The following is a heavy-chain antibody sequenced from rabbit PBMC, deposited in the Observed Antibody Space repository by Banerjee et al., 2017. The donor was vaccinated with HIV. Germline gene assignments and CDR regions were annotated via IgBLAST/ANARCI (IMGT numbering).Heavy chain of an antibody. CDR2: IKPDGST. V-gene: IGHV1S43*01. J-gene: IGHJ4*01. CDR3: ARIDPRYYTSGWDYFNL. D-gene: IGHD4-1*01. CDR1: GFDFSSYY. Sequence: QQQLEESGGGLVKPGGTLTLTCKASGFDFSSYYMSWVRQAPGEGLEYIGFIKPDGSTYYASWVNGRFTISRDNAQNTVDLQMNSLTAADTATYFCARIDPRYYTSGWDYFNLWGPGTLVTVS.